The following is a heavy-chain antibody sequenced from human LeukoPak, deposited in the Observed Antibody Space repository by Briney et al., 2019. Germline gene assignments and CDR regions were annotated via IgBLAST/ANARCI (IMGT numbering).Heavy chain of an antibody. CDR3: ASLKWASIYDNYYMDV. CDR1: GGSINSRSYS. D-gene: IGHD1-26*01. J-gene: IGHJ6*03. Sequence: SETLSLTCNVSGGSINSRSYSWGWVRQPPGKGLQWIGSVYYSGSLNYNGKTYYNPSLKTRVTISVDTSKNRFSLRLSSVTAADTAVYYCASLKWASIYDNYYMDVWGEGTMVTVSS. V-gene: IGHV4-39*07. CDR2: VYYSGSLNYNGKT.